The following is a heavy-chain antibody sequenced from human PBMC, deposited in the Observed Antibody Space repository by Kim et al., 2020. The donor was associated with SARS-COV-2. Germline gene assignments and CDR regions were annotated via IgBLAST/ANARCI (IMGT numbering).Heavy chain of an antibody. Sequence: SETLSLTCGVYGGSLSDNYWNWIRQAPGKGLEWIGEINHSGSAKYNPSLESRVTISVDTSKNEVSMRLISVTAADTAVYYCAREGERGGALDYWGQGTLV. CDR3: AREGERGGALDY. V-gene: IGHV4-34*01. CDR2: INHSGSA. CDR1: GGSLSDNY. J-gene: IGHJ4*02. D-gene: IGHD3-16*01.